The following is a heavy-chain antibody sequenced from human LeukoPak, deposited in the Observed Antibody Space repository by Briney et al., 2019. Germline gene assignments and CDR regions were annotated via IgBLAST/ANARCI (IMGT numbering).Heavy chain of an antibody. CDR1: GGSISSGSYY. V-gene: IGHV4-61*02. CDR2: IYTSGST. J-gene: IGHJ4*02. Sequence: SETLSLTCTGSGGSISSGSYYWSWIRQPAGKELESIGRIYTSGSTNYNPSLKSRVTISVDTSKNQFSLKLSSVTAADTAVYYCARDRPDYYDSSGYYDYWGQGTLVTVSS. D-gene: IGHD3-22*01. CDR3: ARDRPDYYDSSGYYDY.